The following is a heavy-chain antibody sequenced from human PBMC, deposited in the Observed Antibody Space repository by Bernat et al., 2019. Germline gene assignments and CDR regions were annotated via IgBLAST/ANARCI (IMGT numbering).Heavy chain of an antibody. CDR3: ATLGGGTKLPSTYAFDF. Sequence: EVQLVESGGGLVQPGGSLKLSCAASGFTFSASAIHWVRQASGKGLEWVGRIRSKGNNYATAYAASVKGRVTISRDDSKNTAYLQMNSLRAEDTAAYHCATLGGGTKLPSTYAFDFWGQGTLVTVSS. V-gene: IGHV3-73*01. D-gene: IGHD1-7*01. CDR2: IRSKGNNYAT. CDR1: GFTFSASA. J-gene: IGHJ4*02.